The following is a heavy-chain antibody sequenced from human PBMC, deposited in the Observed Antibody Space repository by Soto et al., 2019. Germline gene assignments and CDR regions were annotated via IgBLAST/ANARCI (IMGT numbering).Heavy chain of an antibody. D-gene: IGHD2-15*01. CDR2: INPYNGKT. J-gene: IGHJ4*02. V-gene: IGHV1-18*01. CDR1: GYIFSTHG. Sequence: QVLLEQSGAEVKKSGASVKVSCKASGYIFSTHGINWVRQAPGQGLEWMGWINPYNGKTNYAQKFQGRVTMTTETSRKTAYMELRSLRSDDTAVYYCARVQIVVVVGGTPADYWGQGTLVTVSS. CDR3: ARVQIVVVVGGTPADY.